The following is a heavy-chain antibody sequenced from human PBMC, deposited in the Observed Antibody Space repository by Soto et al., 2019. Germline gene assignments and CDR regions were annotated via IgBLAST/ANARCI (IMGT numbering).Heavy chain of an antibody. CDR1: GFTFSNYA. Sequence: PGGSLRLSCAASGFTFSNYAMTWDRQGPGKGLEWVSGTSGSGDDTYYIDSVKGRFTISRDNSKSTLYLQMNSLRAEDTAIYYCAKLGSSSWSPHYYFDYWGQGTLVTVSS. V-gene: IGHV3-23*01. J-gene: IGHJ4*02. D-gene: IGHD2-2*01. CDR2: TSGSGDDT. CDR3: AKLGSSSWSPHYYFDY.